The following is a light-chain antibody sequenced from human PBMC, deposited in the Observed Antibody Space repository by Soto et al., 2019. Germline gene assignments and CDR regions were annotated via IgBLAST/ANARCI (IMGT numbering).Light chain of an antibody. CDR3: LQDYSYCT. V-gene: IGKV1-6*01. CDR2: DAS. Sequence: AIQMTQSPSSLSASVGDRVTITCRASQSISSYLNWYQQKPGKAPKLLIYDASSLQSGVPSRFSGSGSGTDFTLTISSLQPDDFATYYCLQDYSYCTFGEGTKVDIK. CDR1: QSISSY. J-gene: IGKJ4*02.